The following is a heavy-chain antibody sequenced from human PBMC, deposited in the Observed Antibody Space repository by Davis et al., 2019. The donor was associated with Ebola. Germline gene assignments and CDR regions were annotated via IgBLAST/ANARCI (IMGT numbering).Heavy chain of an antibody. CDR2: IDWDDDK. Sequence: SGPTLVKPTETLTLTCTVSGFSLSNARMGVSWIRQPPGKALEWLARIDWDDDKYYSTSLKTRLTISKDTSKNQVVLTMTNMDPVDTATYYCARMYCIAGLVSFDPWGQGTLVTVPS. CDR1: GFSLSNARMG. D-gene: IGHD1-14*01. J-gene: IGHJ5*02. CDR3: ARMYCIAGLVSFDP. V-gene: IGHV2-70*11.